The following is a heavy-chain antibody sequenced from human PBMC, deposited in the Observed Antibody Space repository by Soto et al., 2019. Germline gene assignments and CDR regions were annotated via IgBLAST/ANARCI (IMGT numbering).Heavy chain of an antibody. CDR2: IDSDGSST. CDR3: ARVGSGYDGGYAFDI. D-gene: IGHD5-12*01. J-gene: IGHJ3*02. CDR1: GFTFSDYW. V-gene: IGHV3-74*01. Sequence: GGSLRLSCAASGFTFSDYWMNWVRQAPGKGLVWVSRIDSDGSSTSYADSVKGRFTISRDNAKNTLYLQMNSLRAEDTAVYYCARVGSGYDGGYAFDIWGQGTMVTVSS.